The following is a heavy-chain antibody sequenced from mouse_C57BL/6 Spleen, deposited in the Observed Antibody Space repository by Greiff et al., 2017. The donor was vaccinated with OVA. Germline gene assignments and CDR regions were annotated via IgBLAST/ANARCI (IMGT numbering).Heavy chain of an antibody. Sequence: VKLVESGPELVKPGASVKISCKASGYAFSSSWMNWVKQRPGKGLEWIGRIYPGDGDTNYNGKFKGKATLTADKSSSTAYMRLSSLTSEDSAVYFCAREGYGWFAYWGQGTLVTVSA. D-gene: IGHD2-2*01. CDR2: IYPGDGDT. CDR3: AREGYGWFAY. CDR1: GYAFSSSW. V-gene: IGHV1-82*01. J-gene: IGHJ3*01.